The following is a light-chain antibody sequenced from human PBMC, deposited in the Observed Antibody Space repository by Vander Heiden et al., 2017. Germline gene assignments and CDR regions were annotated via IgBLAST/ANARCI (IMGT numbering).Light chain of an antibody. V-gene: IGKV3-11*01. J-gene: IGKJ5*01. CDR1: QSVSSY. Sequence: EIVLTQSPATLSLSPGERATLSCRASQSVSSYLAWYQQKPGQAPRLLIYDASNRATGIPARFSGSGSGTDFTLTISSREPEDFAVYYCQQRSNWPPLTFGQGTQVEIK. CDR2: DAS. CDR3: QQRSNWPPLT.